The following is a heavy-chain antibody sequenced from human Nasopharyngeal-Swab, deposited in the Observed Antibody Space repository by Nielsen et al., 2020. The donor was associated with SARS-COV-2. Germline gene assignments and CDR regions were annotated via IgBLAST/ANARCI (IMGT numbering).Heavy chain of an antibody. CDR2: ISSSGSTI. Sequence: GGSLRLSCAASGFTFSDYYMSWIRQAPGKGLEWVSYISSSGSTIYYADSVKGRFTISRDNAKNSLYLQMNSLRAEDTAVYYCARDQWFSYYDRYAVGYYYYGMDVWGQGTTVTVSS. J-gene: IGHJ6*02. CDR3: ARDQWFSYYDRYAVGYYYYGMDV. V-gene: IGHV3-11*04. D-gene: IGHD3-22*01. CDR1: GFTFSDYY.